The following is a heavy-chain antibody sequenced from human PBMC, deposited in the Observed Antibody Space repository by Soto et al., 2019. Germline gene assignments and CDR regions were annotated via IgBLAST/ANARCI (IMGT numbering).Heavy chain of an antibody. CDR2: IFHDGTT. D-gene: IGHD2-21*02. V-gene: IGHV4-4*02. CDR3: ARGVNVVVTAVAPDKGDAFDI. J-gene: IGHJ3*02. Sequence: SETLSLTCAVSGGSISSGDWWSWVRQPPGERLEWIGEIFHDGTTNYNPSLNSRVTISVDKSKNQFSLKLSSVTAADTAVYYCARGVNVVVTAVAPDKGDAFDIWGQGTMVTVSS. CDR1: GGSISSGDW.